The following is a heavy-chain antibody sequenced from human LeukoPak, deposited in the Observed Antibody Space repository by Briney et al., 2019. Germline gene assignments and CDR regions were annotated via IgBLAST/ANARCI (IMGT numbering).Heavy chain of an antibody. CDR2: IWYDGSNK. J-gene: IGHJ6*02. D-gene: IGHD5-18*01. V-gene: IGHV3-33*01. CDR3: ARGGEGGYSYGYNSGFYYYYGMDV. Sequence: GRSLRLSCAASGFTFSSYGMHWVRQAPGKGLEWVAVIWYDGSNKYYADSVKGRFTISRDNSKNTLYLQMNSLRAEDTAVYYCARGGEGGYSYGYNSGFYYYYGMDVWGQGTTVTVSS. CDR1: GFTFSSYG.